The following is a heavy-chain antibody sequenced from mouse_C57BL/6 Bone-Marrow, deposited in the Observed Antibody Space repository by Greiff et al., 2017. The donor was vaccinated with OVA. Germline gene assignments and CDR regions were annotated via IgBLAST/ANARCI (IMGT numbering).Heavy chain of an antibody. CDR2: IHPNSGST. CDR3: AKAPAGTVDY. Sequence: QVQLQQPGAELVKPGASVKLSCKASGYTFTSYWMHWVKQRPGQGLEWIGMIHPNSGSTNYNEKFKSKATLTVDKSASTAYMQLSSLTSEDSAVDYCAKAPAGTVDYWGQGTTLTVSS. CDR1: GYTFTSYW. V-gene: IGHV1-64*01. D-gene: IGHD4-1*01. J-gene: IGHJ2*01.